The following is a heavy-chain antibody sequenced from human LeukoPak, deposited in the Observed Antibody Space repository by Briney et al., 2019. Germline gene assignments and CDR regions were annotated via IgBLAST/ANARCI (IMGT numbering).Heavy chain of an antibody. CDR3: ARGFDSRFFNA. D-gene: IGHD3-22*01. CDR1: GFSFRSYW. CDR2: TKQDDSEK. Sequence: GGSLRLSCVDSGFSFRSYWMSWVRQAPGKGLEWVANTKQDDSEKYYVDSVKGRFSISRDNAKNSLYLQMNSLRVEDTAVYYCARGFDSRFFNAWGQGTLVTVSS. J-gene: IGHJ5*02. V-gene: IGHV3-7*01.